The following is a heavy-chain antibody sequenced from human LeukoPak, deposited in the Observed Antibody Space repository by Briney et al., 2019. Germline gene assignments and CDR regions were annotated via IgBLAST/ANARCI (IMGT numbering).Heavy chain of an antibody. V-gene: IGHV3-74*01. CDR3: AGVDAAMPDAFDI. CDR2: IKSDGSST. J-gene: IGHJ3*02. D-gene: IGHD5-18*01. Sequence: GGSLRLSCAASGFTFSTYWMHWVRQAPGKGLVWVSRIKSDGSSTSYADSAKGRFIISRDNSKNTLYLQMNSLRADDTAVYYCAGVDAAMPDAFDIWGQGTTVTVSS. CDR1: GFTFSTYW.